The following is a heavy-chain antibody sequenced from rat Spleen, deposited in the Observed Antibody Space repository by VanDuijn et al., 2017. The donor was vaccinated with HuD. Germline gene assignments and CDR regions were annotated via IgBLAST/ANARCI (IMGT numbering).Heavy chain of an antibody. V-gene: IGHV2S30*01. CDR3: ARDRLGAYYFDS. D-gene: IGHD5-1*01. CDR1: GFSLNNYG. CDR2: MRYDGDT. J-gene: IGHJ2*01. Sequence: QVQLKESGPGLVQPSQTLSLTCTVSGFSLNNYGVIWVRQPPGKGLEWMGRMRYDGDTYYNSPLRSRLSISRDTSKNQVFLKMNSLQTDDTAIYYCARDRLGAYYFDSWGQGVMVTVSS.